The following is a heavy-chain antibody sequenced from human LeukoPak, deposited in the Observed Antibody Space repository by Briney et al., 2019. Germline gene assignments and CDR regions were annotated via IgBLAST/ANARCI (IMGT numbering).Heavy chain of an antibody. CDR3: TRAVGLGPGAHFDQ. J-gene: IGHJ4*02. V-gene: IGHV3-11*01. D-gene: IGHD1-26*01. CDR1: GFSFSRYY. Sequence: PGGSLRLSCAASGFSFSRYYMSWVRQTAGKALEWISYIPTSGISVQYADSVRGRFTASRDDAKNSLHLQMDSLRVEDTAVYYCTRAVGLGPGAHFDQWGQGALVIVSS. CDR2: IPTSGISV.